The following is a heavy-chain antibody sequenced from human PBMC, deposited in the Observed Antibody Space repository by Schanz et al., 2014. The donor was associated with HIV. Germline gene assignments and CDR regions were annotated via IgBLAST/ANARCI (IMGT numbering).Heavy chain of an antibody. CDR1: GGTFSSYA. D-gene: IGHD3-3*02. CDR3: AKSPIFADVIFYGMDV. CDR2: MIPSFRLR. V-gene: IGHV1-69*01. J-gene: IGHJ6*02. Sequence: QVQLVQSGAEVKKPGSSVKVSCKASGGTFSSYAISWVRQAPGQGLEWMGGMIPSFRLRTYAQKFQGRVTIAADESASTAYMELNSLRSDYTAVYYCAKSPIFADVIFYGMDVWGQGTTVTVSS.